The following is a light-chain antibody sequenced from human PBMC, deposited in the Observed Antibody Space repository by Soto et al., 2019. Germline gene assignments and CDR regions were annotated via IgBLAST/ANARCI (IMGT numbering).Light chain of an antibody. CDR2: DNN. J-gene: IGLJ2*01. CDR3: GTWDSSLSAVV. Sequence: QSVLTQPPSVSAAPGQRVTIPCSGSSSNIGNNNVSWYQQLPGTAPKLLIYDNNKRPSGIPDRFSGSKSGTSATLGITGLQTGDEADYYCGTWDSSLSAVVFGGGSNVTVL. V-gene: IGLV1-51*01. CDR1: SSNIGNNN.